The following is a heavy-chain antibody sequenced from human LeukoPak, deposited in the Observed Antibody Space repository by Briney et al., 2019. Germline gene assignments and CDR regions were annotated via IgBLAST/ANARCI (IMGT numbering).Heavy chain of an antibody. D-gene: IGHD5-18*01. J-gene: IGHJ4*02. CDR1: GFAFSPYT. V-gene: IGHV3-21*01. Sequence: GGSLRLSCAASGFAFSPYTMNWVRQAPGEGLEWVSSISGSSTYILYADSVKGRFTISRDNAKNSLHLQMNSLRAEDMAVYYCTRGGVTTHYDYWGQGTLVTVSS. CDR3: TRGGVTTHYDY. CDR2: ISGSSTYI.